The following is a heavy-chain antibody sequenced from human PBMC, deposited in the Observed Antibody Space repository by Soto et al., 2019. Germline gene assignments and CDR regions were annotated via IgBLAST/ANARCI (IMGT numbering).Heavy chain of an antibody. Sequence: EVPLVESGGGLVQPGGSLRLSCAASGFTFSRYAMHWVRQATGKPLEWVSGIGTADDTYYPGSVKGRFTISREDAKNSLYLQMNSLRAGDTAVYYCARLSSSGWDFDYWGQGTLVTVSS. J-gene: IGHJ4*02. CDR1: GFTFSRYA. CDR3: ARLSSSGWDFDY. V-gene: IGHV3-13*04. CDR2: IGTADDT. D-gene: IGHD3-10*01.